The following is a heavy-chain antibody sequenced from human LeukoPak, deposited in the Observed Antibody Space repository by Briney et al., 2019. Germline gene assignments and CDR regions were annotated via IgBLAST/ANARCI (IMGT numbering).Heavy chain of an antibody. J-gene: IGHJ4*02. V-gene: IGHV3-23*01. CDR1: GFTFSSYS. D-gene: IGHD1-14*01. CDR3: ASQTHRGIERYYFDY. Sequence: PGGSLRLSCATPGFTFSSYSMSWVRQAPGKGLEWVSIISSSGGSTYYADSVKGRFTVSRDISKNTLYLEMTSLRAEDTAVYYCASQTHRGIERYYFDYWGQGTLVTVSS. CDR2: ISSSGGST.